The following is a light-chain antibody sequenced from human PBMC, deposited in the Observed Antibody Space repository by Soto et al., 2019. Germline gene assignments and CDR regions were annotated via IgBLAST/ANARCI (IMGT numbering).Light chain of an antibody. CDR3: QQYGSVPWT. CDR2: AAS. V-gene: IGKV3-20*01. Sequence: EIVLTQSPATLSLSPGERATLSCRASQSVSTNYLAWYRQRPGQAPGPLIYAASSRAPGISDRFSGSGSGKYFTLTISRLEHEDFAVYYCQQYGSVPWTFGQGTKVEIK. CDR1: QSVSTNY. J-gene: IGKJ1*01.